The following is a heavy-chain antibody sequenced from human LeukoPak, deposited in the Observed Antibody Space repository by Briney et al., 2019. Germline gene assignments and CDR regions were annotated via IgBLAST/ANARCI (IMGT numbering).Heavy chain of an antibody. D-gene: IGHD3-10*01. CDR2: IYYSGST. CDR1: GGSISGSSYY. J-gene: IGHJ4*02. CDR3: ARLYGP. V-gene: IGHV4-39*01. Sequence: SETLSLTCTVSGGSISGSSYYWGWIRQPPGKGLEWIGSIYYSGSTYYNPSLKSRVTISVDTSKNQFSLKLNSVTATDTAVYYCARLYGPWGQGTLVTVSS.